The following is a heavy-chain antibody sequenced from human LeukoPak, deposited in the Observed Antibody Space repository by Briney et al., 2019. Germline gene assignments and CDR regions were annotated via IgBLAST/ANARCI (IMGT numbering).Heavy chain of an antibody. V-gene: IGHV2-5*02. CDR1: GFSLTTNGVG. Sequence: SGPTLVNPTQTLTLTCTFSGFSLTTNGVGVGWIRQPPGKALEWLALIYWDDDERYSPSLRSRLTITKDTSKNQVVLTMSNMEPVDTATYYCAHRKSGAAGAHVFDSWGQGTLVTVSS. CDR2: IYWDDDE. J-gene: IGHJ4*02. CDR3: AHRKSGAAGAHVFDS. D-gene: IGHD4/OR15-4a*01.